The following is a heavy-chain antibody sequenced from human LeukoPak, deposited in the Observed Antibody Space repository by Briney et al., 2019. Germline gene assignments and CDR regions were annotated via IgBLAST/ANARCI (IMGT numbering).Heavy chain of an antibody. V-gene: IGHV4-4*07. Sequence: PSETLSLTCTVSGDSLSSSHWSWIREPVGKGLGWIWRLYTSGSTSYNTSLKRRVTISVDNSKNQFSLKLSSVTAADTAVYYCARDRGRDGYSWYYFYYWGQGTLVTVSS. CDR2: LYTSGST. CDR3: ARDRGRDGYSWYYFYY. CDR1: GDSLSSSH. D-gene: IGHD5-24*01. J-gene: IGHJ4*02.